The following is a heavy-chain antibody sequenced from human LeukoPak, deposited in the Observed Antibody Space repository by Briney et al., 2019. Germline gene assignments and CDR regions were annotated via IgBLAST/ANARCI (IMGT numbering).Heavy chain of an antibody. D-gene: IGHD3-10*01. Sequence: SETLSLTCAVYGGSFSGYYWSWIRQPPGKGLEWIGEINHSGGTNYNPSLKSRVTISVDTSKNQFSLKLSSVTAADTAVYYCAGHGSGHDYWGQGTLVTVSS. CDR3: AGHGSGHDY. J-gene: IGHJ4*02. CDR2: INHSGGT. V-gene: IGHV4-34*01. CDR1: GGSFSGYY.